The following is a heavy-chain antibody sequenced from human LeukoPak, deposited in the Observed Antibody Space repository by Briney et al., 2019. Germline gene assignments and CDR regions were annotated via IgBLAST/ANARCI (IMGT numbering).Heavy chain of an antibody. Sequence: GASVKVSCKASGYTFTSYDINWVRQATGQGLEWMGWMNPNSGNTGYAQKFQGRVTMTRNTSISTAYMELSSLRSEDTAVYYCARVSGKVGHEGNDYWGQGTLVTVSS. J-gene: IGHJ4*02. CDR3: ARVSGKVGHEGNDY. CDR1: GYTFTSYD. V-gene: IGHV1-8*01. CDR2: MNPNSGNT. D-gene: IGHD1-26*01.